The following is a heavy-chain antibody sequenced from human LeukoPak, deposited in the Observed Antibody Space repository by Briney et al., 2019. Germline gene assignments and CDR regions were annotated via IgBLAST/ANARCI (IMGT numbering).Heavy chain of an antibody. CDR3: ARDDYGDYSLTYGMDV. J-gene: IGHJ6*02. V-gene: IGHV1-2*02. Sequence: GASVKVSCKASGYTFSSYGISWVRQAPGQGLEWMGWINPNSGGTNYAQKFQGRVTMTRDTSISTAYMELSRLRSDDTAVYYCARDDYGDYSLTYGMDVWGQGTTVTVSS. CDR2: INPNSGGT. D-gene: IGHD4-17*01. CDR1: GYTFSSYG.